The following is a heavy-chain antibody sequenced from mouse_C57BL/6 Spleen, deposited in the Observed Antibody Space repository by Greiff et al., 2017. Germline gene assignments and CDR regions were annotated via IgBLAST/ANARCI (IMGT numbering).Heavy chain of an antibody. V-gene: IGHV1-69*01. J-gene: IGHJ1*03. Sequence: VQLQQPGAELVMPGASVKLSCKASGYTFTSYWMRWVKQRPGQGLEWIGEIDPSDSYTNYNQKFKGKSTLTVDKSSSTAYMQLSSLTSEDSAVYYCARWDGNSFYWYFDVWGTGTTVTVSS. CDR3: ARWDGNSFYWYFDV. D-gene: IGHD2-1*01. CDR2: IDPSDSYT. CDR1: GYTFTSYW.